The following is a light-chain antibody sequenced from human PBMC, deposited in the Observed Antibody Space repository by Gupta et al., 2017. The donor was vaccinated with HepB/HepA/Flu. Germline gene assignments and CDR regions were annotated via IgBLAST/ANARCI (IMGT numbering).Light chain of an antibody. CDR2: QDR. Sequence: SYELTQPPSVSVSPGQTATITCSGDNLGNKYTCWYQQKPGQSPVLVIYQDRKRPSGIPERFSGSNSGDTATLTISGTQAMDEADYYCQAWDSNTAGVFGTGTKVTVL. CDR3: QAWDSNTAGV. CDR1: NLGNKY. V-gene: IGLV3-1*01. J-gene: IGLJ1*01.